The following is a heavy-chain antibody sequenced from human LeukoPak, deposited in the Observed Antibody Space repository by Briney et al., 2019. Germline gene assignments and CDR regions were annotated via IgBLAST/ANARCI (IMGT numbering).Heavy chain of an antibody. V-gene: IGHV3-21*01. Sequence: PGGSLRLSCAASGFTFSSYSMNWVRQAPGKGLEWVSSISSSSSYIYYADSVKGRFTISRDNAKNSLYLQMNSLRAEDTAVYYCARDGSELLASWFDPWGQGTLVTVSS. CDR1: GFTFSSYS. J-gene: IGHJ5*02. CDR2: ISSSSSYI. D-gene: IGHD2-15*01. CDR3: ARDGSELLASWFDP.